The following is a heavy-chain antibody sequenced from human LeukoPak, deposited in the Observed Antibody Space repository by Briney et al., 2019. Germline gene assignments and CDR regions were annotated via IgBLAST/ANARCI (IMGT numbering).Heavy chain of an antibody. CDR1: GFTFSSYG. D-gene: IGHD4-17*01. Sequence: GGPLRLSCAASGFTFSSYGMHWVRQAPGKGLEWVAVIWYDGSNKYYADSVKGRFTISRDNSKNTLYLQMNSLRAEDTAVYYCARGGGSVTRGFDYWGQGTLVTVSS. CDR2: IWYDGSNK. CDR3: ARGGGSVTRGFDY. V-gene: IGHV3-33*01. J-gene: IGHJ4*02.